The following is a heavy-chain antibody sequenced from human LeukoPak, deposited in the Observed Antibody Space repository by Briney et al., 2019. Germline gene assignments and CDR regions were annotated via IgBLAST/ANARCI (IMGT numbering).Heavy chain of an antibody. Sequence: ASVKVSCKASGYTFTSYYMHWVRQAPGQGLEWMGIINPSGGSTSYAQKFQGRVTMTRDTSTSTVYMELSSLRSEDTAVYYCARDPRMDTITQDAFDIWGQGTMVTVSS. J-gene: IGHJ3*02. D-gene: IGHD5-24*01. CDR3: ARDPRMDTITQDAFDI. CDR2: INPSGGST. V-gene: IGHV1-46*01. CDR1: GYTFTSYY.